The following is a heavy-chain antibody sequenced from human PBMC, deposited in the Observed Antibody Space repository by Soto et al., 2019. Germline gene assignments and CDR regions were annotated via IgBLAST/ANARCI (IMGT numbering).Heavy chain of an antibody. D-gene: IGHD3-16*02. V-gene: IGHV3-11*01. CDR2: ISSSGTTI. Sequence: LRLSCAASGFTFSDSYMSWIRQAPGKGLEWVSYISSSGTTIFYADSVKGRFTISRDNAKNSLYLQMNSLRVEDTAVYYCARGGEGYDSIWGSYRYIRLDYWGRGTLVTVSS. CDR3: ARGGEGYDSIWGSYRYIRLDY. J-gene: IGHJ4*02. CDR1: GFTFSDSY.